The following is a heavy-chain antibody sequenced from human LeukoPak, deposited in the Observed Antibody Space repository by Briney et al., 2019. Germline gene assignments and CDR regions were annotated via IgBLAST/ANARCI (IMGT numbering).Heavy chain of an antibody. D-gene: IGHD3-22*01. CDR1: GGSLSSSSYY. Sequence: SETLSLTCTVSGGSLSSSSYYWGWIRQPPGKGLEWIGYILYGGSTSYNPSLKSRVTISVDTSKNQVSLQLSSVTAADTAVYYCARVSLTMIFNYWGQGILVTVSS. CDR3: ARVSLTMIFNY. J-gene: IGHJ4*02. CDR2: ILYGGST. V-gene: IGHV4-61*01.